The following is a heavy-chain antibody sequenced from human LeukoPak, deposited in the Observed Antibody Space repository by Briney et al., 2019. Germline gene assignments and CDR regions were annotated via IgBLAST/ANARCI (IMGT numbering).Heavy chain of an antibody. CDR1: GGSFSSYA. CDR2: IIPILGIA. J-gene: IGHJ4*02. V-gene: IGHV1-69*04. Sequence: SVKVSCKASGGSFSSYAISWVRQAPGQGLEWMGRIIPILGIANYAQKFQGRVTITADKSTSTAYMELSSLRSEDTAVYYCASALYYYDSSGYSLGYWGQGTLVTVSS. CDR3: ASALYYYDSSGYSLGY. D-gene: IGHD3-22*01.